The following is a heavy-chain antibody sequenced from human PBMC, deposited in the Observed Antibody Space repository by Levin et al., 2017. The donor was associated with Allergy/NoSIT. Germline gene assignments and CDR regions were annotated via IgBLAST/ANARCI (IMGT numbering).Heavy chain of an antibody. CDR1: GVSLTTSRVG. D-gene: IGHD3-10*01. Sequence: SGPTLVKPTQTLTLTCTFSGVSLTTSRVGVAWIRQSPGKALEWLALIYWDDDKHYNPSLKSRLTIIKDTSKNHVVLTMTNMNPVDTATYYRAHSTFYYNSGSYEWGQGTTVIVSS. CDR3: AHSTFYYNSGSYE. J-gene: IGHJ3*01. CDR2: IYWDDDK. V-gene: IGHV2-5*02.